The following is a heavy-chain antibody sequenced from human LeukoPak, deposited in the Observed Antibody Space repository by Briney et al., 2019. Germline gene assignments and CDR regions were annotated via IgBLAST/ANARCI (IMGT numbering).Heavy chain of an antibody. J-gene: IGHJ4*02. CDR2: ISGSGGST. D-gene: IGHD2-2*03. CDR1: GFTFSSYA. CDR3: AKGGYCSSTSCYFAEYYFDY. Sequence: GGSLRLSCAASGFTFSSYAMSWVRQAPGKGLEWVSAISGSGGSTYYADSVKGRFTISRDNSKNTLYLQMNSLRAEDTAVYYCAKGGYCSSTSCYFAEYYFDYWGQGTLVTVSS. V-gene: IGHV3-23*01.